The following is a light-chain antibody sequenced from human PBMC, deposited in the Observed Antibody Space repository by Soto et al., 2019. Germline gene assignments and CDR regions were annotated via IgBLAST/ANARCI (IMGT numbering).Light chain of an antibody. J-gene: IGKJ4*01. V-gene: IGKV3-15*01. Sequence: EIMLTQSPATLSVSPGERATLSCRASQSVSSNLAWYQQKPGQAPRLLIYGASTRATGIPARFSGSGSGTEFTLTISSLQSEDFAVYYCQQYNQWPPELTFGGGTKVDI. CDR1: QSVSSN. CDR3: QQYNQWPPELT. CDR2: GAS.